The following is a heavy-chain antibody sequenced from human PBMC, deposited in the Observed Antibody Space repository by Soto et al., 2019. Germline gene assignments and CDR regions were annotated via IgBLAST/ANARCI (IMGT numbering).Heavy chain of an antibody. D-gene: IGHD2-2*01. Sequence: GGSLRLSCAASGFTFSSYAMSWVRQAPGKGLEWVSAISGSGGSTYYADSVKGRFTISRDNSKNTLYLQMNSLRAEDTAVYYCAKAMRPLNYIVVVPAAIVDYWGQGTLVTVSS. CDR1: GFTFSSYA. CDR2: ISGSGGST. CDR3: AKAMRPLNYIVVVPAAIVDY. V-gene: IGHV3-23*01. J-gene: IGHJ4*02.